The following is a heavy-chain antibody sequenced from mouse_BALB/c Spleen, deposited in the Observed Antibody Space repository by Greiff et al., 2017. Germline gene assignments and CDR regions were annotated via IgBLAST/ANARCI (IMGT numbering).Heavy chain of an antibody. Sequence: VQLKESGPELVKPGASVKMSCKASGYTFTSYVMHWVKQKPGQGLEWIGYINPYNDGTKYNEKFKGKTTLTADKSSSTAYMLLSSLTSEDSAIYFCAREGAYDYDGFAYWGQGTLVTVSA. V-gene: IGHV1-14*01. CDR1: GYTFTSYV. J-gene: IGHJ3*01. D-gene: IGHD2-4*01. CDR2: INPYNDGT. CDR3: AREGAYDYDGFAY.